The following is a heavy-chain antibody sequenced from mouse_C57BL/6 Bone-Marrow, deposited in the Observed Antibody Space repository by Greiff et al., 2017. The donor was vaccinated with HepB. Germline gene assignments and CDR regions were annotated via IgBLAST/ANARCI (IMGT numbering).Heavy chain of an antibody. CDR3: ARGYYYGSSGFAY. CDR1: GYTFTSYW. D-gene: IGHD1-1*01. J-gene: IGHJ3*01. CDR2: IDPSDSYT. V-gene: IGHV1-59*01. Sequence: VQLQQPGAELVRPGSSVKLSCKASGYTFTSYWMHWVKQRPIQGLEWIGVIDPSDSYTNYNQKFKGKATLTVDTSSSTAYMQLSSLTSEDSAVYYCARGYYYGSSGFAYWGQGTLVTVSA.